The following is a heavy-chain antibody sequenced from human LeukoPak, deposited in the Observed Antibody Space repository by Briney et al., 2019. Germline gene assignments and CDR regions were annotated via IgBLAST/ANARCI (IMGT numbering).Heavy chain of an antibody. CDR2: INWNGGST. D-gene: IGHD3-3*01. J-gene: IGHJ6*03. V-gene: IGHV3-20*04. CDR3: ARDFRDYDFWSGYLVNYYYYYYMDV. CDR1: GFTFDDYG. Sequence: GGSLGLSCAASGFTFDDYGMSWVRQAPGKGLEWVSGINWNGGSTGYADSVKGRFTISRDNAKNSLYLQMNSLRAEDTALYYCARDFRDYDFWSGYLVNYYYYYYMDVWGKGTTVTVSS.